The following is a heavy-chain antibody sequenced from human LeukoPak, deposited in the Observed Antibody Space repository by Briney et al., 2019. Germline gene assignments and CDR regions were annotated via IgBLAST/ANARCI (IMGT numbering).Heavy chain of an antibody. CDR2: FGGRGGST. Sequence: GGSLRLSCAASGFTFSDYGMSWVRQSPGKGLEWVSSFGGRGGSTYYADSVKGRFTISRDNSKNTLYLQMNSLRAEDTAVYYCARAVTTVVTDYYYYMDVWGKGTTVTVSS. D-gene: IGHD4-23*01. CDR1: GFTFSDYG. V-gene: IGHV3-23*01. J-gene: IGHJ6*03. CDR3: ARAVTTVVTDYYYYMDV.